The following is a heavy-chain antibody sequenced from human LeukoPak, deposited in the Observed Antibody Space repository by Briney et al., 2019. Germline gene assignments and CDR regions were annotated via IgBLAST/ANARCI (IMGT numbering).Heavy chain of an antibody. CDR2: IYNDGTT. V-gene: IGHV3-66*01. CDR1: GFTGSFNY. D-gene: IGHD1-26*01. Sequence: GGSLRLSCAASGFTGSFNYMSWVRQAPGKGREWGSVIYNDGTTYYADSVKGRLTISRDNSKNTLYLQMSSLRVDDTAVYYCATTSGDYLYFQHWGQGTLVTVSS. CDR3: ATTSGDYLYFQH. J-gene: IGHJ1*01.